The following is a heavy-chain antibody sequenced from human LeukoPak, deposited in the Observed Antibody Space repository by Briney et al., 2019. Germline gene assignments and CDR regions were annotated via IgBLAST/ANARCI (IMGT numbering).Heavy chain of an antibody. Sequence: GGSLRLSCAASGFTVSSNYMSWVRQAPGKGLEWVSLIFSDGSSYYAESVRGRFTISRDNSRNTLSLQMNSLRAEDTAVYYCARVLPSVTNWFDPWGQGTLVTVSS. D-gene: IGHD3-10*01. CDR3: ARVLPSVTNWFDP. J-gene: IGHJ5*02. CDR1: GFTVSSNY. V-gene: IGHV3-66*01. CDR2: IFSDGSS.